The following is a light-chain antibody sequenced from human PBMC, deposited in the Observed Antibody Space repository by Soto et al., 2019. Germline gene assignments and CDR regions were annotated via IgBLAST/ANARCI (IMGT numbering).Light chain of an antibody. CDR1: QGISSY. Sequence: IQLTQSPSSLSTSVGDTFTITCRASQGISSYLAWYQQKQGKAPKLLIYAASNLQSGAPSRFNGTGSGTDFTLTISSLQPEDLATYYCHQTNSYPPVTLGQENKVQIK. V-gene: IGKV1-9*01. J-gene: IGKJ1*01. CDR3: HQTNSYPPVT. CDR2: AAS.